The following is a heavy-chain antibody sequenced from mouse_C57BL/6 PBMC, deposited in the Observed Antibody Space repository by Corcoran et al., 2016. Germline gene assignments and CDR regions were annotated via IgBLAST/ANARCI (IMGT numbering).Heavy chain of an antibody. CDR2: INTYSGVR. J-gene: IGHJ4*01. Sequence: QIQLVRSGAELKKRGETVKISCKAAVYTFTTYGMKWVKQAPGKGLKWMGWINTYSGVRTYADDFKGRFAFSLETSASTAYLQINNLKNEDTATYFCAREMVTTGPCAMDYCGQGTSVTVSS. CDR3: AREMVTTGPCAMDY. D-gene: IGHD2-2*01. V-gene: IGHV9-3*01. CDR1: VYTFTTYG.